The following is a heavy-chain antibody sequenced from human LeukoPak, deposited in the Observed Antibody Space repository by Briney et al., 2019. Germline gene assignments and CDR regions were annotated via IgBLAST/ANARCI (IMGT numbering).Heavy chain of an antibody. CDR2: ITDDGSDA. CDR1: GFTFSSYT. Sequence: GRSLRLSCAASGFTFSSYTMHWVRQAPGKGLEWVAAITDDGSDAYYSDSVKGRFTISRDNSKNTLYLQMNSLRAEDTAVYYCAKALYSSSWYWYDYWGQGTLVTVSS. V-gene: IGHV3-30-3*01. D-gene: IGHD6-13*01. CDR3: AKALYSSSWYWYDY. J-gene: IGHJ4*02.